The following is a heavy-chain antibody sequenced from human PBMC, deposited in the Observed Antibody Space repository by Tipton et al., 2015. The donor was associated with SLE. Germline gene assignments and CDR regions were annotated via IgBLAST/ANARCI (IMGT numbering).Heavy chain of an antibody. CDR2: IRYDGSNK. J-gene: IGHJ3*02. V-gene: IGHV3-30*02. CDR3: AREEATYDAFDI. CDR1: GFTFSSYG. Sequence: SGFTFSSYGMHWVRQAPGKGLEWVAFIRYDGSNKYYADSVKGRFTISRDNSKNTLYLQMNSLRAEDTAVYYCAREEATYDAFDIWGQGTMVTVSS.